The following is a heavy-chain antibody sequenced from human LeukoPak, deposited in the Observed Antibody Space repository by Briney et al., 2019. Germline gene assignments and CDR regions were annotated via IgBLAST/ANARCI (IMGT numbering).Heavy chain of an antibody. CDR3: ARASMRGSLYYFDY. Sequence: PGGYLRLSCAASGFTFSDHYMDWVRQAPGKGLEWVGRTRNKANSYTTEYAASVKGRFTISRDYSKNSLYLQMNSLKTEDTAVCYCARASMRGSLYYFDYSGQGTLVTVSS. CDR1: GFTFSDHY. D-gene: IGHD1-26*01. CDR2: TRNKANSYTT. V-gene: IGHV3-72*01. J-gene: IGHJ4*02.